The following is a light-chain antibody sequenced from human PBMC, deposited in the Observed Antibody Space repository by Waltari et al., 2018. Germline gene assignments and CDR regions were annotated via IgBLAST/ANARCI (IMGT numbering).Light chain of an antibody. CDR1: SSNIGSNT. Sequence: QSVLSQPPSASGAPGQRVTISCSGTSSNIGSNTVSWYQKFPGVAPKLLIYVNNQRPAGVPARFSGSKSGASAALAISGLQPEDEADYYCASWDDSLEESLNGRVIFGGGTKLTVL. V-gene: IGLV1-44*01. CDR3: ASWDDSLEESLNGRVI. J-gene: IGLJ2*01. CDR2: VNN.